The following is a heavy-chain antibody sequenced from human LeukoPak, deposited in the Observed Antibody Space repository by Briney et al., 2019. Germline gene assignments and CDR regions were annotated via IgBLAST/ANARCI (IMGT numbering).Heavy chain of an antibody. V-gene: IGHV3-48*01. CDR1: GFTFSSYE. CDR2: ISSSSSTI. CDR3: ASVQEGYHYYYYMDV. Sequence: PGGSPRLSCAASGFTFSSYEMNWVRQAPGKGLEWVSYISSSSSTIYYADSVKGRFTISRDNAKNSLYLQMNSLRAEDTAVYYCASVQEGYHYYYYMDVWGKGTTVTVSS. J-gene: IGHJ6*03.